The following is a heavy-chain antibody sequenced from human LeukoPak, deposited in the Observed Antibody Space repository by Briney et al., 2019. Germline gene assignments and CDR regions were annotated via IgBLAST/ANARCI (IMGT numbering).Heavy chain of an antibody. CDR1: GFTFSDYY. CDR3: ARGGYYYGSGSYPDGAFDI. Sequence: GGSLRLSCAASGFTFSDYYMSWIRQAPGKGLEWVSYISSSSSYTNYADSVKGRFTISRDNAKNSLYLQMNSLRAEDTAVYYCARGGYYYGSGSYPDGAFDIWGQGTMVTVSS. D-gene: IGHD3-10*01. J-gene: IGHJ3*02. CDR2: ISSSSSYT. V-gene: IGHV3-11*05.